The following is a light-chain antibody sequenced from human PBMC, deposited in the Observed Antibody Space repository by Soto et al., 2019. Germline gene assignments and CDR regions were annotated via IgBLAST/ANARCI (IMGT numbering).Light chain of an antibody. CDR1: QSVSIN. Sequence: EIVLTQSPATLSVSPGETVTLSCRASQSVSINVAWYQQKPGQSPRLLISGASTRATGIPASFSGSGSGTEFTLTICSLQSEDFAIYFCQQYYNWPRTFEQG. CDR3: QQYYNWPRT. V-gene: IGKV3-15*01. J-gene: IGKJ1*01. CDR2: GAS.